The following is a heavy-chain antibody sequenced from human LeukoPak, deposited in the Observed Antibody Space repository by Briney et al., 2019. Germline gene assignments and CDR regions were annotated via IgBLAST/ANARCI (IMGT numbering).Heavy chain of an antibody. J-gene: IGHJ3*02. CDR1: GGTFSSYA. CDR2: IIPIFGTA. D-gene: IGHD1-26*01. CDR3: ARGLPSGSYSLRDAFDI. Sequence: SVKVSCKASGGTFSSYAISWVRQAPGQGLEWMGGIIPIFGTANYAQKFQGRVTITTDESTSTAYMELSSLRSEDTAVYYCARGLPSGSYSLRDAFDIWGQGTMVTVSS. V-gene: IGHV1-69*05.